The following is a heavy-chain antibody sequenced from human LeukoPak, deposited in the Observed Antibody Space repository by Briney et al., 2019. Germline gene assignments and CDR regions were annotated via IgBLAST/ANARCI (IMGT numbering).Heavy chain of an antibody. V-gene: IGHV4-34*01. D-gene: IGHD2-8*01. CDR1: GGSFSGYY. Sequence: PSETLSLTCAVYGGSFSGYYWSWSRQPPGKGVEWIGEINHSGSTNYNPSLKSRVTISVGTSKNQFSLKLSSVTAADTAVYYCAMLYRPGPYFDYWGQGSLVTVSS. CDR3: AMLYRPGPYFDY. CDR2: INHSGST. J-gene: IGHJ4*02.